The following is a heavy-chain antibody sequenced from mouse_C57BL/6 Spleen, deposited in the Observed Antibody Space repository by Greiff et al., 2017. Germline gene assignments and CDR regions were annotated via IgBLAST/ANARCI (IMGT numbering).Heavy chain of an antibody. CDR1: GYTFTSYW. CDR3: ARKSAAQGFDY. CDR2: IDPSDSYT. J-gene: IGHJ2*01. D-gene: IGHD3-2*02. Sequence: QVQLQQPGAELVRPGTSVKLSCKASGYTFTSYWMPWVKQRPGQGLEWIGVIDPSDSYTNYNQKFKGKATLTVDTSSSTAYMQLSSLTSVDSAVYYCARKSAAQGFDYWGQGTTLTVSS. V-gene: IGHV1-59*01.